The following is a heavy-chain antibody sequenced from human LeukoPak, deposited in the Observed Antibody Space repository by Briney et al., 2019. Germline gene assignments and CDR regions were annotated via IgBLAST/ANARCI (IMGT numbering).Heavy chain of an antibody. D-gene: IGHD5-12*01. CDR2: IKQDGSEK. Sequence: GGSLRLSCAASGFTFSSYWMSWVRQAPGKGLEWVANIKQDGSEKYYVDSVKGRFTISRDNAKNSLYLQMNSLRAEDTAVYYCARDGGGYDSYFDYWGQGTLVTVSS. J-gene: IGHJ4*02. CDR3: ARDGGGYDSYFDY. V-gene: IGHV3-7*01. CDR1: GFTFSSYW.